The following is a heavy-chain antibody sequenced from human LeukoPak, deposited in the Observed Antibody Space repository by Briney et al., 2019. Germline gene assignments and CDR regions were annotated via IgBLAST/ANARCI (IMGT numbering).Heavy chain of an antibody. V-gene: IGHV3-48*01. D-gene: IGHD1-26*01. CDR2: ISTSGNII. Sequence: GGSLRLSCAASGFTFSRYSMNWVRQAPGKGLEWVSYISTSGNIIYDADSVKGRFTISRDNAENSLYLQMNSLRAEDTAVYYCAREGGSYQESIDYWGQXTXVTVSS. CDR3: AREGGSYQESIDY. CDR1: GFTFSRYS. J-gene: IGHJ4*02.